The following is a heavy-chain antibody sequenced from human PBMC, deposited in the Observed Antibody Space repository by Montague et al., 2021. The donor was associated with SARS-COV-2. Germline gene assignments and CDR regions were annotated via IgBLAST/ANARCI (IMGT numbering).Heavy chain of an antibody. Sequence: SETLSLTCTVSGGAFSSYYWTWIRQHPGKGLEWIGHIYYSGGTKYNPSLQGRVTISVDTSKKQFSLMLSSVTAADTAMYYCARDRYFDWSRAFDPWGQGTLVTVSS. J-gene: IGHJ5*02. CDR3: ARDRYFDWSRAFDP. CDR2: IYYSGGT. D-gene: IGHD3-9*01. V-gene: IGHV4-59*01. CDR1: GGAFSSYY.